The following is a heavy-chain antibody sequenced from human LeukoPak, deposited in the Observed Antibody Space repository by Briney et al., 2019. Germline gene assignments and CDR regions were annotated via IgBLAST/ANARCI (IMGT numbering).Heavy chain of an antibody. D-gene: IGHD3-16*01. CDR3: ARDHLYYEISGPRFDN. Sequence: GRSLRLSCAASGFTFSSYVMHWVRQAPGKGLEWVAIISYDGSNEYYADSVKGRFTISRDNSKNTLYLQMNSLRAADTAVYYCARDHLYYEISGPRFDNWGQGTRVTVSS. CDR2: ISYDGSNE. V-gene: IGHV3-30*04. CDR1: GFTFSSYV. J-gene: IGHJ4*02.